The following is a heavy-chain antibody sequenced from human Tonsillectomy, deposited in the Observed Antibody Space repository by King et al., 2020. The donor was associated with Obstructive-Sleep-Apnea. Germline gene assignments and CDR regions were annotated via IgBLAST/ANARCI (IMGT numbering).Heavy chain of an antibody. Sequence: VQLVESGGGLVKPGGSLRLSCAASGFTFSSYSMNWVRQAPGKGLEWVSSIISSTSYIYYADSVKGRFPISRDKAKNSLYLQMNSLRAEDTAVYYCARGFDYGGNRFDYWGQGTLVTVSS. J-gene: IGHJ4*02. V-gene: IGHV3-21*01. CDR2: IISSTSYI. D-gene: IGHD4-23*01. CDR1: GFTFSSYS. CDR3: ARGFDYGGNRFDY.